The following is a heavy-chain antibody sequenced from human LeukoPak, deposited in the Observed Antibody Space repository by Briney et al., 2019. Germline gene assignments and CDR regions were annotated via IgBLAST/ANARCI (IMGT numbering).Heavy chain of an antibody. Sequence: PSETLSLNCAVYGGSFSGYYWSWIRQPPGKGLEWIGEINHSGSTNYNPSLKSRVTISVDTSKNQFSLKLSSVTAADTAVYYCARGRILDYGDYKYYFDYWGQGTLVTVSS. V-gene: IGHV4-34*01. J-gene: IGHJ4*02. CDR1: GGSFSGYY. CDR3: ARGRILDYGDYKYYFDY. D-gene: IGHD4-17*01. CDR2: INHSGST.